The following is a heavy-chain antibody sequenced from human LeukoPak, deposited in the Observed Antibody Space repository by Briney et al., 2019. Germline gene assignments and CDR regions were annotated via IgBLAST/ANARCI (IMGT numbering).Heavy chain of an antibody. J-gene: IGHJ5*02. CDR2: LNPYTGAT. CDR3: VTATVTHTRDP. Sequence: ASVKVSCQPSGYTFSDFYLHWVRQAPGQGLEWTGWLNPYTGATITAQRFQGRVTLTWDTSIATGFMELTSLRSDDTAVYYCVTATVTHTRDPWGQGTLVTVSS. CDR1: GYTFSDFY. V-gene: IGHV1-2*02. D-gene: IGHD4-17*01.